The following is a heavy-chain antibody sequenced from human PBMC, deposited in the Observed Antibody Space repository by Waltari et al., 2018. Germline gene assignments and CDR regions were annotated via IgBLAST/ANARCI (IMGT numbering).Heavy chain of an antibody. CDR1: GGSVSSGISY. Sequence: QVQLQASGPGLVKPSETLSPTCTVSGGSVSSGISYWSWLRQPPGKGLEWIGYIYYSGSTNYNPSLKSRVTISVDTSKNQFSLKLSSVTAADTAVYYCARDHLDFWSGYYSFDYWGQGTLVTVSS. D-gene: IGHD3-3*01. CDR2: IYYSGST. J-gene: IGHJ4*02. V-gene: IGHV4-61*01. CDR3: ARDHLDFWSGYYSFDY.